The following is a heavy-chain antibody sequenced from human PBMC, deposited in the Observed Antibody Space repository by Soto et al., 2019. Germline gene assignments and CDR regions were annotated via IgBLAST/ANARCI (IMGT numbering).Heavy chain of an antibody. D-gene: IGHD4-17*01. Sequence: GESLKISCKGSGYTFTSYWIGWVRQMPGKGLEWMGIIYPADSDTRYSPSFQGQVTISRDNSKKTLYLEMNSLRAEDTAVYYCARAGGTTVTGLWHFDSWGQGTLVTVSS. CDR2: IYPADSDT. J-gene: IGHJ4*02. CDR3: ARAGGTTVTGLWHFDS. CDR1: GYTFTSYW. V-gene: IGHV5-51*01.